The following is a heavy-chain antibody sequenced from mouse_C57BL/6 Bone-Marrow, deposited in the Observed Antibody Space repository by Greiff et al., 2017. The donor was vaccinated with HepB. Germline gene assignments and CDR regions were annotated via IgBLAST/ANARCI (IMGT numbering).Heavy chain of an antibody. D-gene: IGHD1-1*01. J-gene: IGHJ2*01. Sequence: EVQRVESGGDLVKPGGSLKLSCAASGFTFSSYGMSWVRQTPDKRLEWVATISSGGSYTYYPDSVKGRFTISRDNAKNTLYLQMSSLKSEDTAMYYCARSYYYGSCPDYWGQGTTLTVSS. CDR2: ISSGGSYT. V-gene: IGHV5-6*01. CDR3: ARSYYYGSCPDY. CDR1: GFTFSSYG.